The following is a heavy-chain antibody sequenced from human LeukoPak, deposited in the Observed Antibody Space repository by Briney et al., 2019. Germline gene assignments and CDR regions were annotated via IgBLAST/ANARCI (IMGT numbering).Heavy chain of an antibody. Sequence: PGGSLRLSCAASGFTFSSYAMHWVRQAPGKGLEWVAVISYDGSNKYYADSVKGRFTISRDNSKNTLYLQMNSLRAEDTAVYYCAKDPGGSWDYWGQGALVTVSS. CDR3: AKDPGGSWDY. D-gene: IGHD2-8*02. J-gene: IGHJ4*02. CDR2: ISYDGSNK. V-gene: IGHV3-30*04. CDR1: GFTFSSYA.